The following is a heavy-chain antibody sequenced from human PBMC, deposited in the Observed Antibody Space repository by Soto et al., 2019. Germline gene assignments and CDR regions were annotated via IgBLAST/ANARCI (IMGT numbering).Heavy chain of an antibody. CDR1: GFSFSTSG. J-gene: IGHJ6*02. D-gene: IGHD5-12*01. CDR3: AVVYSGHPPFDHYGMDV. Sequence: QVQLVESGGGVVQPGRSLRLSCAASGFSFSTSGLHWARQAPGKGLEWLAVISNDGSHKYYTDSVKGRFTISRDNSNNTLYLQMNSLTTEDTTMYYCAVVYSGHPPFDHYGMDVWGQGTTVTVSS. CDR2: ISNDGSHK. V-gene: IGHV3-30-3*01.